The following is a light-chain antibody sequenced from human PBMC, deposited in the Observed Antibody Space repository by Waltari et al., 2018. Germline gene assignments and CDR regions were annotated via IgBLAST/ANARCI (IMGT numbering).Light chain of an antibody. CDR1: SSDVGGYNY. V-gene: IGLV2-14*01. J-gene: IGLJ3*02. Sequence: QSALTQPASVSGSPGQSITISCTGTSSDVGGYNYVSWYQQHPGKAPKRMIYDVSNRHSGVGMRFSGTKFCNTAARTMCGLQAEDEAEYYCSSYTSRSTLGVFVGGTKLTVL. CDR3: SSYTSRSTLGV. CDR2: DVS.